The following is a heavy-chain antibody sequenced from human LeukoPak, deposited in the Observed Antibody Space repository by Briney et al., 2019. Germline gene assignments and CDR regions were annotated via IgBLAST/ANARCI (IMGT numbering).Heavy chain of an antibody. V-gene: IGHV4-59*01. CDR3: ARAISTAFYYYMDL. J-gene: IGHJ6*03. CDR2: IYHSGST. Sequence: SETLSLTCTVSGGSISSYYWSWIRQPPGKGLEWIGSIYHSGSTYYNPSLKSRVTISVDTSKNQFSLKLSSVTAADTAVYYCARAISTAFYYYMDLWGKGTTVTVSS. CDR1: GGSISSYY. D-gene: IGHD2/OR15-2a*01.